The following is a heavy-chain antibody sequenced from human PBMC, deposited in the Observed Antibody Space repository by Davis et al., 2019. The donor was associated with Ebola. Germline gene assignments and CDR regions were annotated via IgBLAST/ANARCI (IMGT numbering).Heavy chain of an antibody. J-gene: IGHJ3*02. CDR2: ISAYNGNT. CDR1: GYTLKNSA. CDR3: ARTSIVGTTTTASDI. D-gene: IGHD1-26*01. Sequence: ASVKVSCKASGYTLKNSAISWVRQAPGQGLEWMGWISAYNGNTAYAQILQGRVTMTTDTSTGTAYMELRSLRSDDTAVYFCARTSIVGTTTTASDIWGQGTMVTVSS. V-gene: IGHV1-18*01.